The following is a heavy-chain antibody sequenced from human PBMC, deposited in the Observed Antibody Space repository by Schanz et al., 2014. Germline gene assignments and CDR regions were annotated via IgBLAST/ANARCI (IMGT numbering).Heavy chain of an antibody. D-gene: IGHD6-13*01. CDR3: ARDSGSSSWCPSDY. CDR1: GFGFDDYA. CDR2: INWNGGST. Sequence: EVQLVESGGGLVQPGESLRLSCAASGFGFDDYAMSWVRQAPGKGLEWVSGINWNGGSTGYADSVKGRFTISRDNAKNSLYLQMNSLRAEDTALYYCARDSGSSSWCPSDYWGQGTLVTVSS. V-gene: IGHV3-20*04. J-gene: IGHJ4*02.